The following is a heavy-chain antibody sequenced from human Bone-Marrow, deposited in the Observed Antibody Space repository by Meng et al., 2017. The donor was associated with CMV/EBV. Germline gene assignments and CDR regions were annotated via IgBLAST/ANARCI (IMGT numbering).Heavy chain of an antibody. Sequence: GGSLRLSCAASGFTFSSYWMSWVRQAPGKRLEWVANIKQDGSEKYYVDSVKGRFTISRDNAKNSLYLQMNSLRAEDTAVYYCATAYRNYYDSSGYKRRGDYWGQGTLVTVSS. CDR1: GFTFSSYW. J-gene: IGHJ4*02. CDR2: IKQDGSEK. V-gene: IGHV3-7*01. CDR3: ATAYRNYYDSSGYKRRGDY. D-gene: IGHD3-22*01.